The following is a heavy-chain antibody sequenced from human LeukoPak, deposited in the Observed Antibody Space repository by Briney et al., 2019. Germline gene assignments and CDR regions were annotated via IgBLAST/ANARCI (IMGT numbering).Heavy chain of an antibody. Sequence: GGSLRLSCAASGLTFDDYAMHWVRQAPGKGLEWVSLISWDGGSTYYADSVKGRFTISRDNSKNTLYLQMNSLRAEDTAVYYCARTYDYVWGSYRYKDALDYWGQGTLVTVSS. D-gene: IGHD3-16*02. CDR3: ARTYDYVWGSYRYKDALDY. CDR2: ISWDGGST. J-gene: IGHJ4*02. V-gene: IGHV3-43D*03. CDR1: GLTFDDYA.